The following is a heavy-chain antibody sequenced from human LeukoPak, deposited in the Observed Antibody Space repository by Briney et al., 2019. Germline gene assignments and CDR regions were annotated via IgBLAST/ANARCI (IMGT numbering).Heavy chain of an antibody. Sequence: ASVKVSCKASGATFSDYALNWVRQAPGQGLEWMGVFIPILGTANSTQKFHDRLTITADISTNTAYMELGSLRSEDTAVYFCAAIPVFAVVLHQEPVWGKGTTVTVSS. CDR3: AAIPVFAVVLHQEPV. CDR1: GATFSDYA. V-gene: IGHV1-69*10. D-gene: IGHD3-3*01. CDR2: FIPILGTA. J-gene: IGHJ6*04.